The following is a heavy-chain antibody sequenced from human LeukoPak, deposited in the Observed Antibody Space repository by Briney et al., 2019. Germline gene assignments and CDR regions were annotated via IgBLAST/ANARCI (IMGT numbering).Heavy chain of an antibody. CDR2: ISGSGGST. CDR1: GFTFSSYA. D-gene: IGHD5-12*01. CDR3: AKDLSHRGCSGYDCGY. Sequence: GGSLRLSCAASGFTFSSYAMSWVRQAPGKGLEWVSAISGSGGSTYYADSVKGRFTISRDNSKNTLYLQMNSLRAEDTAVYYCAKDLSHRGCSGYDCGYWGQGTLVTVSS. V-gene: IGHV3-23*01. J-gene: IGHJ4*02.